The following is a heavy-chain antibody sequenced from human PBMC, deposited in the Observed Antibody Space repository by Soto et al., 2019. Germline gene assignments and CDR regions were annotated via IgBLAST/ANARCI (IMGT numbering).Heavy chain of an antibody. CDR2: IIPIFGTA. Sequence: SVKVSCKASGGTFSSYAISWVRQAPGQGLEWMGGIIPIFGTANYAQKFQGRVTITADESTSTAYMELSSLRSEDTAVYYCARGLRASSSWSPLYYYGMDVWGQGTTVTV. D-gene: IGHD6-13*01. J-gene: IGHJ6*02. CDR3: ARGLRASSSWSPLYYYGMDV. V-gene: IGHV1-69*13. CDR1: GGTFSSYA.